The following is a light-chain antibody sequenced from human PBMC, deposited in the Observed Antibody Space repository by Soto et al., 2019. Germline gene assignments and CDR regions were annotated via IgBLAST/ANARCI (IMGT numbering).Light chain of an antibody. CDR3: QPYNSYSWT. CDR1: QSITIW. J-gene: IGKJ1*01. Sequence: DIQMTQSPSTLSASVGDRVTITCRASQSITIWLAWYQQKPGKAPKLLIFDASSLESGVPSRFSGSGSGTEFTLTISSLQPDDFATYYCQPYNSYSWTFGQGTQVEIK. V-gene: IGKV1-5*01. CDR2: DAS.